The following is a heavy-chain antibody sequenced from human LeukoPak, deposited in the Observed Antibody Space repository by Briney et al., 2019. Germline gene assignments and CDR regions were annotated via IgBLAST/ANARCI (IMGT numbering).Heavy chain of an antibody. J-gene: IGHJ4*02. D-gene: IGHD4-23*01. CDR1: GGPISSSNDY. CDR3: AKQGGNTFYFDY. CDR2: ISGSGAGT. V-gene: IGHV3-23*01. Sequence: PSETLSLTCTVSGGPISSSNDYWGWVRQAPGKGLEWVSAISGSGAGTTYADSVKGRFTISRDNSKNTVCLQMNSLRAEDTAVYYCAKQGGNTFYFDYWGRGTLVTVSS.